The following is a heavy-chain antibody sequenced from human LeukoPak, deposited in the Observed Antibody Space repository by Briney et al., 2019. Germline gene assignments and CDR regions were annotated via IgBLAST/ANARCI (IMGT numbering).Heavy chain of an antibody. Sequence: GASVKVSCKASGYSLTTYYMHWVRQAPGQGLEWMAITNPNGGGTKYAQKFQGRVTMTRDTPTNTVYMELSSLRTEDTAVYYCASVYLYGMDVWGQGTTVTVSS. CDR3: ASVYLYGMDV. J-gene: IGHJ6*02. CDR1: GYSLTTYY. V-gene: IGHV1-46*01. CDR2: TNPNGGGT. D-gene: IGHD2-8*01.